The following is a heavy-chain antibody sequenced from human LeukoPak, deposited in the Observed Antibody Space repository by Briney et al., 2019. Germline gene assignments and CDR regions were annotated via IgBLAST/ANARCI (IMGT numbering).Heavy chain of an antibody. V-gene: IGHV3-48*04. CDR1: GFFFSTFG. D-gene: IGHD2-15*01. Sequence: GGSLRLSCAASGFFFSTFGMSWVRQAPGKGLEWVSYISSSGSTIYYADSVKGRFTISRDNAKNSLYLQMNSLRAEDTAVYYCARDGRLNWFDPWGQGTLVTVSS. CDR3: ARDGRLNWFDP. CDR2: ISSSGSTI. J-gene: IGHJ5*02.